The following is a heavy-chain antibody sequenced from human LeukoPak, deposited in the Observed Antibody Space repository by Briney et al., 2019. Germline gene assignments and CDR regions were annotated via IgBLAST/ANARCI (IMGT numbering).Heavy chain of an antibody. CDR1: GGSISSYY. Sequence: SETLSLTCTVSGGSISSYYWSWIRQPPGKGQEWIGYIYYSGSTNYNPSLKSRVTISVDTSKNQFSLKLSSVTAADTAVYYCARGHYDFWSGYSSFDYWGQGTLVTVSS. V-gene: IGHV4-59*01. CDR2: IYYSGST. D-gene: IGHD3-3*01. CDR3: ARGHYDFWSGYSSFDY. J-gene: IGHJ4*02.